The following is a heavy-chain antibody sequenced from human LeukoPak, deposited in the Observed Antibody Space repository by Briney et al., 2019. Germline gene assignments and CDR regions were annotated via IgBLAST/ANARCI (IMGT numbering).Heavy chain of an antibody. CDR2: IKSKTDGGTT. V-gene: IGHV3-15*01. CDR3: TTDPDHGDYGLVDY. D-gene: IGHD4-17*01. Sequence: GGSLRLSCAASGFTFSNAWMSWVRQAPGKGLEWVGRIKSKTDGGTTDYAAPVKGRFTISRDDSKNTLYLQMNSLKTEDTAVYYCTTDPDHGDYGLVDYWGQGTLVTVSS. CDR1: GFTFSNAW. J-gene: IGHJ4*02.